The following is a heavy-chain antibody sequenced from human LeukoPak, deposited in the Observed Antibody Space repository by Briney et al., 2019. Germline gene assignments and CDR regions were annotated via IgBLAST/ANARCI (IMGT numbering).Heavy chain of an antibody. CDR2: INSDGSST. V-gene: IGHV3-74*01. J-gene: IGHJ5*02. Sequence: GGSLRLSCAASKFTFSSYWMHWVRQAPGKGLVWVSRINSDGSSTNYADSVKGRFTISRDNAKNTLYLQMNSLRVEDTAVYYCASSSGGFNWFDPWGQGTLVTVSS. CDR1: KFTFSSYW. D-gene: IGHD3-22*01. CDR3: ASSSGGFNWFDP.